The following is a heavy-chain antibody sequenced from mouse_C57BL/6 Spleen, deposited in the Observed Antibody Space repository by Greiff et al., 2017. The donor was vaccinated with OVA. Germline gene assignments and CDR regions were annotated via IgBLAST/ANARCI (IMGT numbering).Heavy chain of an antibody. CDR2: INPNNGGT. D-gene: IGHD1-1*01. Sequence: EVKLMESGPELVKPGASVKLSCKASGYTFTDYYMNWVKQSHGKSLEWIGDINPNNGGTSYNQKFKGKATLTVDKSSSTAYMELRSLTSEDSAVYYCAKGSSYLDYWGQGTTLTVSS. CDR1: GYTFTDYY. V-gene: IGHV1-26*01. J-gene: IGHJ2*01. CDR3: AKGSSYLDY.